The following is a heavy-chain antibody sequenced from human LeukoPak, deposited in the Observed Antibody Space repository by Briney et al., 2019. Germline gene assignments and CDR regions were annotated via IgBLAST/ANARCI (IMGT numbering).Heavy chain of an antibody. CDR2: LYSSGNT. J-gene: IGHJ4*02. V-gene: IGHV4-39*07. CDR3: ARGRLYSSSWYGRGGDY. D-gene: IGHD6-13*01. Sequence: SETLSLTCTVSGGSISSSNYHWDWIRRPPGKGLEWIGALYSSGNTFYNPSLKSRVTISVDTSKNQFSLKLSSVTAADTAVYYCARGRLYSSSWYGRGGDYWGQGTLVTVSS. CDR1: GGSISSSNYH.